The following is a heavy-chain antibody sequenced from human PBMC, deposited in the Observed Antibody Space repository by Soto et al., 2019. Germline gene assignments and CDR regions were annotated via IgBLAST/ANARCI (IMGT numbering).Heavy chain of an antibody. CDR3: TTTGGHLHSDPFDY. CDR1: GFTFSDGW. J-gene: IGHJ4*02. CDR2: IKSKISGGTA. D-gene: IGHD2-8*02. Sequence: EVQLVESGGGLVKPGGSLRLSCAASGFTFSDGWMNWVRQAPGKGLEWVGLIKSKISGGTADYVAPVIGRFTISRDDSKNTVYLQMNSLKIEDTAVYYCTTTGGHLHSDPFDYWGQGALVTVSS. V-gene: IGHV3-15*07.